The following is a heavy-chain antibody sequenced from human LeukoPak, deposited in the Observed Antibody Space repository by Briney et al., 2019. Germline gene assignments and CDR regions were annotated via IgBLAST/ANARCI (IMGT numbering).Heavy chain of an antibody. CDR2: IKEDGSEK. CDR3: ATHGYSELRYFDWSTNE. CDR1: GFTFSSHW. J-gene: IGHJ4*02. V-gene: IGHV3-7*01. D-gene: IGHD3-9*01. Sequence: GGSLRLSCVVSGFTFSSHWMSWVRQAPGKGLEWVANIKEDGSEKYYVDSVKGRFTISRDNAKKSLYLQMDSLRAEDTAVYYCATHGYSELRYFDWSTNEWGQGALVTVSS.